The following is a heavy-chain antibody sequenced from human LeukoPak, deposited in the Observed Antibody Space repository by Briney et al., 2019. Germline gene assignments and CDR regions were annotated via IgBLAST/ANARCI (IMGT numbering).Heavy chain of an antibody. CDR2: ISSSGSTI. Sequence: GGSLRLSCAASGFTFSSYEMNWVRQAPGKGLEWVSYISSSGSTIYYADSVKGRFTISRDNAKNSLYLQMNSLRAEDTAVYYCATYRNYDILTGGWGRGTLVTVSS. V-gene: IGHV3-48*03. CDR3: ATYRNYDILTGG. D-gene: IGHD3-9*01. CDR1: GFTFSSYE. J-gene: IGHJ4*02.